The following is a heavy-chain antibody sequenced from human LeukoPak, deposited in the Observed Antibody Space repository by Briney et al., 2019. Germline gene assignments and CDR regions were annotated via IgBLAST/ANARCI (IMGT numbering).Heavy chain of an antibody. CDR1: GFTFSSYS. J-gene: IGHJ3*02. D-gene: IGHD3-10*01. V-gene: IGHV3-23*01. CDR3: AKGAGSYFAFDM. CDR2: ISGGGGST. Sequence: GGSLRLSCAASGFTFSSYSMNWVRQAPGKGLEWVSAISGGGGSTYYADSVKGRFTISRDSSTNTLYLQMNNLRAEDTAVYYCAKGAGSYFAFDMWGQGTMVTVSS.